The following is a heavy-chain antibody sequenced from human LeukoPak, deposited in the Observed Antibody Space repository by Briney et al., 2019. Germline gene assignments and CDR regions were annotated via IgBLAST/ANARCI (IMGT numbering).Heavy chain of an antibody. D-gene: IGHD3-22*01. V-gene: IGHV4-34*01. CDR1: GGSFSGYY. Sequence: PSETLSLTCAVYGGSFSGYYWSWIRQPPGKGLEWIGEINHSGSTNYNPSLKSRVTMSVDTSKNQFSLKLSSVTAADTAVYYCARDGRGYYDSSGHYPLFWGQGTLVTVSS. J-gene: IGHJ4*02. CDR3: ARDGRGYYDSSGHYPLF. CDR2: INHSGST.